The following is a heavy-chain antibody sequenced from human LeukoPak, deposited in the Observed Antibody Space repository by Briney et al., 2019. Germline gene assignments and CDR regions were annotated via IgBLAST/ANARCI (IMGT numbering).Heavy chain of an antibody. J-gene: IGHJ6*03. CDR3: ARSVEDYYYYMDV. V-gene: IGHV4-4*07. CDR1: GGSISSYY. Sequence: SETLSLTCTVSGGSISSYYWGWIRQPPGKGPEGIGRIYTSGSTNYNPSLKSRVTMSVDTSKNQFSLKLSSVTAADTAVYYCARSVEDYYYYMDVWGKGTTVAVSS. CDR2: IYTSGST.